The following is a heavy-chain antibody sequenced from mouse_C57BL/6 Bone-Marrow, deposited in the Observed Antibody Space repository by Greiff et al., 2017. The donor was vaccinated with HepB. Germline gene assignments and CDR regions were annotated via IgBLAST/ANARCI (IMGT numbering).Heavy chain of an antibody. J-gene: IGHJ2*01. CDR2: IDPETGGT. CDR1: GYTFTDYE. Sequence: QVQLKQSGAELVRPGASVTLSCKASGYTFTDYEMHWVKQTPVHGLEWIGAIDPETGGTAYNQKFKGKAILTADKSSSTAYIELLSLTSVDSAVYYCARSDYDRDFDYLGQGTTLTVSS. CDR3: ARSDYDRDFDY. V-gene: IGHV1-15*01. D-gene: IGHD2-4*01.